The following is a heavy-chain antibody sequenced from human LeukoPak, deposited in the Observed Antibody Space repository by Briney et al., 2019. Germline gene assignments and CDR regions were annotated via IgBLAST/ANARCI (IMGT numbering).Heavy chain of an antibody. Sequence: GGSLRLSCVASGFTFNDHYMDWVRQAPGKGLEWVGRTRNKANRYTTEYAASVKGRFTISRDDSKNSVSLQMNSLKTEDTAVYYCARGGVVATTIFDYWGQGILVIVSS. V-gene: IGHV3-72*01. J-gene: IGHJ4*02. CDR1: GFTFNDHY. CDR3: ARGGVVATTIFDY. D-gene: IGHD5-12*01. CDR2: TRNKANRYTT.